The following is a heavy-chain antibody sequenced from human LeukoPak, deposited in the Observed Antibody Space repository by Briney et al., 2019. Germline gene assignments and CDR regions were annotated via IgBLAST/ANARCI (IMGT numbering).Heavy chain of an antibody. D-gene: IGHD1-26*01. CDR3: ASTRGWENYYFDY. CDR1: GFTVSSNY. CDR2: IYSGGST. V-gene: IGHV3-66*01. J-gene: IGHJ4*02. Sequence: GGSLRLSCAASGFTVSSNYMSWVRQAPGKGLEWVSVIYSGGSTYYADSVKGRFTISRDNSKNTLYLQMNSLRAEDTAVYYCASTRGWENYYFDYWGQGTLVTVSS.